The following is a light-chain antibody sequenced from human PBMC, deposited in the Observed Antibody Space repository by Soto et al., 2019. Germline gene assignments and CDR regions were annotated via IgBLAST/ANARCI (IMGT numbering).Light chain of an antibody. J-gene: IGKJ2*01. CDR1: QSVSSSY. CDR3: QQYGSSPNT. Sequence: EIVLTQSPGTLSLSPGERATLSCRASQSVSSSYLAWYQQKPGQAPRLLIYGASSRATDIPDRFSGSGSGTDFTLTISRLEPEDFAVSYCQQYGSSPNTFGQGTKLEIK. V-gene: IGKV3-20*01. CDR2: GAS.